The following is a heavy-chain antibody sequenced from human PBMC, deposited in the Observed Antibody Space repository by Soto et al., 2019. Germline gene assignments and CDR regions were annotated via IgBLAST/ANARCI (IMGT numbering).Heavy chain of an antibody. CDR3: ARVDVDTAMGWTYFDY. CDR2: IIPILGIA. V-gene: IGHV1-69*02. D-gene: IGHD5-18*01. J-gene: IGHJ4*02. CDR1: GGTFSSYT. Sequence: SVKVSCKASGGTFSSYTISWVRQAPGQGLEWMGRIIPILGIANYAQKFQGRVTITADKSTSTAYMELSSLRSEDTAVYYCARVDVDTAMGWTYFDYWGQGTLVTVSS.